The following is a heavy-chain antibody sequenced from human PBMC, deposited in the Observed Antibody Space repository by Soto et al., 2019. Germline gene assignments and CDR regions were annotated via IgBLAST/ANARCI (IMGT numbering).Heavy chain of an antibody. J-gene: IGHJ4*02. CDR3: ARGGVSTRTFDY. D-gene: IGHD3-3*01. Sequence: GEYLKIPCQGSGYNFAGYWIAWVRQMPGKGLELMGIIYPSDSDTRYRPSFQGQVTISADKSISSAYLQWSSLRASDTAMYYCARGGVSTRTFDYWGQGTPVTVSS. V-gene: IGHV5-51*01. CDR1: GYNFAGYW. CDR2: IYPSDSDT.